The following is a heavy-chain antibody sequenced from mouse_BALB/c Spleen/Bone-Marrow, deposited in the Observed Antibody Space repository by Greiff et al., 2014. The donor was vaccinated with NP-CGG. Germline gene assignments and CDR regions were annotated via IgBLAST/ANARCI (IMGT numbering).Heavy chain of an antibody. CDR2: INPDSRTI. CDR3: ARNGYYGWITY. J-gene: IGHJ3*01. CDR1: GFDFSGYW. Sequence: EVKLMESGGGLVQPGGSLKLSCAASGFDFSGYWMTWVRQAPGKGLEWIGEINPDSRTINYKPSLKEKFIMSRDNAKNTLYLQMSKVRSEDTALYHCARNGYYGWITYWGQGTLVTVSA. V-gene: IGHV4-1*02. D-gene: IGHD2-3*01.